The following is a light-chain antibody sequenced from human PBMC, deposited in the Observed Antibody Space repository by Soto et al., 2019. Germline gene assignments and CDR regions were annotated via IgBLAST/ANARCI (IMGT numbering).Light chain of an antibody. CDR2: EAS. V-gene: IGLV2-18*01. J-gene: IGLJ1*01. CDR1: STDFVSYNR. CDR3: SFYSSNGSLI. Sequence: QSLLTQPPSVSGSPGQSVTISCTGTSTDFVSYNRVSWYQQPPGTAPKLIIYEASNRPSGVPDRFSGSKSGNTASLTISGLQAEDETDYFCSFYSSNGSLIFGPGTKVTVL.